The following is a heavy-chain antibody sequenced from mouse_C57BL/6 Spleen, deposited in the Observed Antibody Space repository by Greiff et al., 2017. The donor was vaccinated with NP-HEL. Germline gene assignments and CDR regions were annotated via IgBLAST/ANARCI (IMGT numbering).Heavy chain of an antibody. CDR1: GYAFSSSW. J-gene: IGHJ4*01. Sequence: QVQLQQSGPELVKPGASVKISCKASGYAFSSSWMNWVKQRPGKGLEWIGRFYPGDGDTNYNGKFKGKATLTADKSSSTAYMQLSSLTSEDSAVYFCASPYGSSYGGYYAMDYWGQGTSVTVSS. CDR3: ASPYGSSYGGYYAMDY. CDR2: FYPGDGDT. V-gene: IGHV1-82*01. D-gene: IGHD1-1*01.